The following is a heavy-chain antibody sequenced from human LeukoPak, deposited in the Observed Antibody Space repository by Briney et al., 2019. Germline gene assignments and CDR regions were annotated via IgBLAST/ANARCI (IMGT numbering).Heavy chain of an antibody. Sequence: SETLSLTCTVSGGSISSSSYYWGWIRQPPGKGLEWIGSIYYSGSTYYNPSLKSRVTISVDTSKNQFSLKLSSVTAADTAVYYCARRPRGFGELDYWGQGTLVPVSS. CDR1: GGSISSSSYY. V-gene: IGHV4-39*01. CDR2: IYYSGST. CDR3: ARRPRGFGELDY. J-gene: IGHJ4*02. D-gene: IGHD3-10*01.